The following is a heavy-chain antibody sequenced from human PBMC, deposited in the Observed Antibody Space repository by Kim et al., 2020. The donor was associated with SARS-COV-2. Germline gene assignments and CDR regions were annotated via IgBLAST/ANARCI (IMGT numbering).Heavy chain of an antibody. V-gene: IGHV3-48*02. Sequence: GGSLRLSCAASGFTFSSYSMNWVRQAPGKGLEWVSYISSSSSTIYYADSVKGRFTISRDNAKNSLYLQMNSLRDEDTAVYYCARDFPPGRGSTSYYYYYGMDVWGAGAPVTVAS. J-gene: IGHJ6*04. CDR1: GFTFSSYS. D-gene: IGHD2-2*01. CDR2: ISSSSSTI. CDR3: ARDFPPGRGSTSYYYYYGMDV.